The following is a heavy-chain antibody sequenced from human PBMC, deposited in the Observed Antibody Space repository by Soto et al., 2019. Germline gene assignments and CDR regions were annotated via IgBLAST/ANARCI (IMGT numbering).Heavy chain of an antibody. Sequence: PGGSLRLSCAASGFTFRNYAMSWVRQAAGKGLEWVSSISDSGDGTYNAASLKGRFTISRDNSKNTLYLQLNSLTADDTAVYYCAKGGLYATSWYEGYWGQGTLVTVSS. D-gene: IGHD6-13*01. CDR3: AKGGLYATSWYEGY. J-gene: IGHJ4*02. CDR1: GFTFRNYA. V-gene: IGHV3-23*01. CDR2: ISDSGDGT.